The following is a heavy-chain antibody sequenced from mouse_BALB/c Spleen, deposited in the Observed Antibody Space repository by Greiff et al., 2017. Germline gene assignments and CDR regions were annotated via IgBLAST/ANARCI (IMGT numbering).Heavy chain of an antibody. Sequence: VQLQQSGPGLVAPSQSLSITCTVSGFSLTGYGVNWVRQPPGKGLEWLGMIWGDGSTDYNSALKSRLSISKDNSKSQVFLKMNSLQTDDTARYYCARDRSMITRYFDVWGAGTTVTVSS. CDR3: ARDRSMITRYFDV. CDR1: GFSLTGYG. V-gene: IGHV2-6-7*01. D-gene: IGHD2-4*01. CDR2: IWGDGST. J-gene: IGHJ1*01.